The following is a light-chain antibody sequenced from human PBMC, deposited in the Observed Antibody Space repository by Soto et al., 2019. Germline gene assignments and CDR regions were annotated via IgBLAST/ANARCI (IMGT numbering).Light chain of an antibody. V-gene: IGKV3-20*01. CDR2: GAS. CDR3: QQYGRSPPS. J-gene: IGKJ4*01. CDR1: QSVSSSY. Sequence: EIVLTQSPGTLSLSPGERATLSCRASQSVSSSYLAWYQQKPGQAPRLLIYGASSRATGIPDRFSGSGSGTDFTLTISRLEPGDFAVYYCQQYGRSPPSFGGGTKVEIK.